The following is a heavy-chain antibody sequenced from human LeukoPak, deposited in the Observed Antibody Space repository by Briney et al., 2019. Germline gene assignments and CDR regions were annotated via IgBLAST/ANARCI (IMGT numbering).Heavy chain of an antibody. Sequence: GASVTVSCKASGGTFSSYAISWVRQAPGQGLEWMGGIIPIFGTANYAQKFQGRVTITADESTSTAYMELSSLRSEDTAVYYCARGYDSSGYYINWFDPWGQGTLVTVSS. D-gene: IGHD3-22*01. CDR1: GGTFSSYA. J-gene: IGHJ5*02. V-gene: IGHV1-69*01. CDR2: IIPIFGTA. CDR3: ARGYDSSGYYINWFDP.